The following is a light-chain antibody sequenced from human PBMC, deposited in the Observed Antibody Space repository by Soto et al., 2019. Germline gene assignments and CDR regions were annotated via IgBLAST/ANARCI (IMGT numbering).Light chain of an antibody. J-gene: IGKJ5*01. V-gene: IGKV3D-20*02. CDR3: KQRSNWPIT. Sequence: EIVLTQSPGTLSLSPGERATLSCRASQSVSSDYLVWYQQKPGQAPRLLIYGASSRATGIPDRFSGSGSGTDFTLTISRLEPEDFAVYYCKQRSNWPITFGQGKRLEIK. CDR1: QSVSSDY. CDR2: GAS.